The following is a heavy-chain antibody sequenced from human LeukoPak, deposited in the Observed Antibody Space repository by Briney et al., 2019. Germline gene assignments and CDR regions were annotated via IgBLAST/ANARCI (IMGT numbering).Heavy chain of an antibody. V-gene: IGHV5-51*01. CDR2: IYPGDSNT. CDR3: ARRPPASSSWDS. J-gene: IGHJ4*02. D-gene: IGHD6-13*01. Sequence: GESLKISCKGSEYRFTSYWIGWVREMPGKGLEWMGIIYPGDSNTRYSPSFQGQVTISADKSISTAYLQWSSLKASDTAMYYCARRPPASSSWDSWGEGTPVTVSS. CDR1: EYRFTSYW.